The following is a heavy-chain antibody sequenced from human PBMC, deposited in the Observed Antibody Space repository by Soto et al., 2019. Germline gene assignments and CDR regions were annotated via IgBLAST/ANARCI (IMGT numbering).Heavy chain of an antibody. CDR1: GGTFSSYA. J-gene: IGHJ5*02. Sequence: QVQLVQSGAEVKKPGSSVKVSCKASGGTFSSYAISWVRQAPGQGLEWMGGIIPIFGTANYAQKFQGRVTITADESTSTAYMELSSLRSEDTAVYYCAGSNAVTDIEYNWFDPWGQGTLVTVSS. CDR2: IIPIFGTA. V-gene: IGHV1-69*12. D-gene: IGHD4-17*01. CDR3: AGSNAVTDIEYNWFDP.